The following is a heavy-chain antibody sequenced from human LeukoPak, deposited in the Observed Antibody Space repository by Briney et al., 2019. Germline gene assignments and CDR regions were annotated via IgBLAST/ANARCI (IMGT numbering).Heavy chain of an antibody. D-gene: IGHD5-12*01. Sequence: KASETLSLTCAVYGGSFSGYYWSWLRQPPGKGLEWIGEINHSGSTNYNPSLKSRVTISVDTSKNQFSLKLSSVTAADTAVYYCARAKRGYSGYDRNWFDPWGQGTLVTVSS. V-gene: IGHV4-34*01. CDR2: INHSGST. J-gene: IGHJ5*02. CDR3: ARAKRGYSGYDRNWFDP. CDR1: GGSFSGYY.